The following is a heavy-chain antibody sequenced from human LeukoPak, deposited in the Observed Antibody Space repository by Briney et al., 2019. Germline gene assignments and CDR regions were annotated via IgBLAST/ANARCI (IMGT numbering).Heavy chain of an antibody. J-gene: IGHJ3*01. Sequence: ASVKLSPAASGYTFSDYYLHWVRQAPGQGLEWMGWMNPNSGGTNYAQKFQGRITMTGDTSTAYLELSRLRSDDTAVYYCARDLGSTIIVGGDDFDLLGQGRLVTVSS. CDR2: MNPNSGGT. V-gene: IGHV1-2*02. CDR3: ARDLGSTIIVGGDDFDL. CDR1: GYTFSDYY. D-gene: IGHD3-22*01.